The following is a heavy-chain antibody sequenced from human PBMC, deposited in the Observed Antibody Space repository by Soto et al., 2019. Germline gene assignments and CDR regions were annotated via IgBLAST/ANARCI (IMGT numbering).Heavy chain of an antibody. V-gene: IGHV3-33*01. Sequence: QVQLVESGGGVVQPGRSLRLSCAASGFTFSSYGMHWVRQAPGKGLEWVAVIWYDGSNKYYADSVKGRFTISRDNSKNTLYLQMNSLRGEDTAVYYCARDQSRYCSGGSCYFFGYYYGMDVWGQGTTVTVSS. D-gene: IGHD2-15*01. CDR3: ARDQSRYCSGGSCYFFGYYYGMDV. J-gene: IGHJ6*02. CDR1: GFTFSSYG. CDR2: IWYDGSNK.